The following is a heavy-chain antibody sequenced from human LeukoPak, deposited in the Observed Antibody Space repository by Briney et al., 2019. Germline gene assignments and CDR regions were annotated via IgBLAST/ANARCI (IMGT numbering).Heavy chain of an antibody. Sequence: SETLSLTCTVSGGSISSYYWSWIRQPPGKGLEWIGYIYYSGSTNYNPSLKSRVTISVDTSKNQFSLKLSSVTAADTAVYYCARHPDYYDSSGSNYYYYYYMDVWGKGTTVTVSS. J-gene: IGHJ6*03. CDR2: IYYSGST. D-gene: IGHD3-22*01. CDR1: GGSISSYY. V-gene: IGHV4-59*08. CDR3: ARHPDYYDSSGSNYYYYYYMDV.